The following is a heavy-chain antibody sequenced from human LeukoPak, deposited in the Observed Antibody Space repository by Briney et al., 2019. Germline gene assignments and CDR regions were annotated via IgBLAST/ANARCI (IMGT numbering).Heavy chain of an antibody. J-gene: IGHJ4*02. CDR1: GFSLSTRGMC. CDR2: IDWDDDK. Sequence: SGPTLVNPTQTLTLTGTFSGFSLSTRGMCVSWIRQPPGKALEWLARIDWDDDKYYSTSLKTRLTISKDTSKNQVVLTMTNMDPVDTATYYCARIRVIEMATSGFDYWGQGTLVTVSS. D-gene: IGHD5-24*01. V-gene: IGHV2-70*11. CDR3: ARIRVIEMATSGFDY.